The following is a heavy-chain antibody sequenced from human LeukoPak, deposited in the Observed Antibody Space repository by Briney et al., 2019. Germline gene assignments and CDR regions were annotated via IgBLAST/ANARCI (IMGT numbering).Heavy chain of an antibody. Sequence: ASVTVSCKASGYTFTSYGISWVRQAPGQGLEWMGWISAYNGNTNYAQKLQGRVTMTTDTSTSTAYMELRSLRSDDTAVYYCARDPTIYGTSTAPDYWGQGTLVTVSS. J-gene: IGHJ4*02. CDR3: ARDPTIYGTSTAPDY. CDR2: ISAYNGNT. V-gene: IGHV1-18*01. CDR1: GYTFTSYG. D-gene: IGHD3-10*02.